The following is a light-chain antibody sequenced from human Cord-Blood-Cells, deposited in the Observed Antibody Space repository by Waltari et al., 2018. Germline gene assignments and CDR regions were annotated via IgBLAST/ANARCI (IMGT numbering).Light chain of an antibody. CDR2: GAS. V-gene: IGKV3-20*01. CDR1: QSVSSSY. CDR3: QQYGSSPFT. J-gene: IGKJ3*01. Sequence: DIVLTQSPGTLSLSPGERATLSCRASQSVSSSYLAWYQQKPGQAPRLLIYGASRRATGIPDRFSGSGSGTDFTLTISRLEPEDFAVYYCQQYGSSPFTFGPGTKVDIK.